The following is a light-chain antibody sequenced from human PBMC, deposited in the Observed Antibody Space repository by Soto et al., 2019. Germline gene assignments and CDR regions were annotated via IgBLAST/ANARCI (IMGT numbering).Light chain of an antibody. V-gene: IGKV3-20*01. CDR2: DTS. J-gene: IGKJ1*01. Sequence: EIVLTQSPGTLSLSPGGRATLSCRASQSVSSSSLSWYQQKPGQAPRLLIYDTSSRATDIPDRFSGSGSGTDFTLTISRLEPEDFKVYYCQHYGTSMWTFGQGTKVDI. CDR1: QSVSSSS. CDR3: QHYGTSMWT.